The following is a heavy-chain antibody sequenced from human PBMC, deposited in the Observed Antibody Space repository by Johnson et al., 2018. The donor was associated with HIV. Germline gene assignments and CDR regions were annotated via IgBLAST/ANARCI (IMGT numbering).Heavy chain of an antibody. D-gene: IGHD3-22*01. CDR2: INWNGGRT. V-gene: IGHV3-20*04. CDR1: GFTFDDYG. CDR3: AKGQSSGYPKDAFDI. J-gene: IGHJ3*02. Sequence: VQLVESGGGVVRPGGSLRLSCAASGFTFDDYGMSWVRQVPGKGLEWVSHINWNGGRTGYADSVKGRFTISRDNAKNSLYLQMNSLRAEETAVYYCAKGQSSGYPKDAFDIWGQGTMDTVSS.